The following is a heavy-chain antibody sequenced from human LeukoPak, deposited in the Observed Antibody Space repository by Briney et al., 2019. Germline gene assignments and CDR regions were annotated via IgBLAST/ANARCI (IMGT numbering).Heavy chain of an antibody. CDR2: VSSNGGST. J-gene: IGHJ3*02. D-gene: IGHD3-10*01. Sequence: PGGSLTLSCSASGFTFSIYAMHCVRQAPGKGLEYVSGVSSNGGSTYYADSVKGRFTISRDNSKNTLYLQMSSLRPEDTAVYYCVKAYGSGSDYRAFDIWGQGRMVTVSS. CDR3: VKAYGSGSDYRAFDI. V-gene: IGHV3-64D*06. CDR1: GFTFSIYA.